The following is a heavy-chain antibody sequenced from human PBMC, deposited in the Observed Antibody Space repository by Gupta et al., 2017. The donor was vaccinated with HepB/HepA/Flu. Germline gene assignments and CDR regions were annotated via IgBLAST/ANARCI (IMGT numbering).Heavy chain of an antibody. V-gene: IGHV3-53*01. CDR1: GVLVHSNF. CDR3: ARGQSDYSYYMDV. CDR2: IYRGNIT. J-gene: IGHJ6*03. Sequence: DVQLAESGGGVVQTGGSMILPGATAGVLVHSNFMSWVRQAPGKGLEWVSVIYRGNITYYTDSVKGRFTISGDNSKNTLYLQMNSLTAEDTAVYYCARGQSDYSYYMDVWGKGTTVTVSS.